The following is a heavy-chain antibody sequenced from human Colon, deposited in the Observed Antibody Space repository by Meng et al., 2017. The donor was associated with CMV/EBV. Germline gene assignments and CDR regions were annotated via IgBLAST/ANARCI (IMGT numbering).Heavy chain of an antibody. J-gene: IGHJ4*02. CDR3: ARKVSTAGVLDY. CDR2: ISSNGGNT. CDR1: GFAFSTYA. D-gene: IGHD5/OR15-5a*01. Sequence: GGSLRLYCAASGFAFSTYAMHWVRQAPGKGLEFVSAISSNGGNTYYADSVKGRFSISRDNSENTMYLQMGSLRTEDMAVYFCARKVSTAGVLDYWGQGTLVTVSS. V-gene: IGHV3-64*02.